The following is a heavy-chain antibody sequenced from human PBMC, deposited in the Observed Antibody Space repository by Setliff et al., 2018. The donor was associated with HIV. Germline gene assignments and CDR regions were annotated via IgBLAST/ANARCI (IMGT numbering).Heavy chain of an antibody. CDR2: IDSDGSDT. Sequence: HPGGSLRLSCAASGLTFSNYWMHWVRQAPGKGLEWVSRIDSDGSDTNYADSVRGRFTISRDNSKNTLYLQMNSLKTEDTAVYYCTTDPMSQYYYGSGSYYLLSFDYWGQGTLVTVSS. V-gene: IGHV3-74*01. J-gene: IGHJ4*02. CDR1: GLTFSNYW. D-gene: IGHD3-10*01. CDR3: TTDPMSQYYYGSGSYYLLSFDY.